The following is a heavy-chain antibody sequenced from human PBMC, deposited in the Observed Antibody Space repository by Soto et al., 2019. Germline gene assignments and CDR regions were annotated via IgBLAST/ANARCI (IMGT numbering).Heavy chain of an antibody. CDR3: ARDDDDSSGWTTFDY. D-gene: IGHD6-19*01. CDR1: GFTFSSYA. V-gene: IGHV3-30-3*01. J-gene: IGHJ4*02. CDR2: ISYDGSNK. Sequence: QVQLVESGGGVVQPGRSLRLSCAASGFTFSSYAMHWVRRAPGKGLEWVAVISYDGSNKYYADSVKGRFTISRDNSKNTLYLQMNSLRAEDTAVYYCARDDDDSSGWTTFDYWGQGTLVTVSS.